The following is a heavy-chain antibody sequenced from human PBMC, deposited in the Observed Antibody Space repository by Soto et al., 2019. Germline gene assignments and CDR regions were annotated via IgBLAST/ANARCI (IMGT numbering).Heavy chain of an antibody. Sequence: GSLRLSCAASGFTFSTYAMSWVRQAPGMGLEWVATISSTGGGTYYADSVKGRFTISRDNSKNTLYLQMSSLRVEDTAVYYCAKDRLAGNFDYWGQGTQVTVSS. CDR2: ISSTGGGT. J-gene: IGHJ4*02. CDR1: GFTFSTYA. V-gene: IGHV3-23*01. CDR3: AKDRLAGNFDY.